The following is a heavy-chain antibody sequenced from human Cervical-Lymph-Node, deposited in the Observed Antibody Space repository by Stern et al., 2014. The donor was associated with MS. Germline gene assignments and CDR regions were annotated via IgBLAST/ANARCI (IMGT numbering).Heavy chain of an antibody. CDR1: GFTFKSYT. J-gene: IGHJ4*02. Sequence: QLVQSGGGVVQPGRSLRLSCSASGFTFKSYTMQWVRQPPGKGLEWVAVVTYNGTNKYYADSVKGRFTISRDNSKNILFLQMNSLRPEDSAVYYCAKYAETFDSWGQGTLVIVSS. CDR3: AKYAETFDS. CDR2: VTYNGTNK. D-gene: IGHD5-24*01. V-gene: IGHV3-30-3*02.